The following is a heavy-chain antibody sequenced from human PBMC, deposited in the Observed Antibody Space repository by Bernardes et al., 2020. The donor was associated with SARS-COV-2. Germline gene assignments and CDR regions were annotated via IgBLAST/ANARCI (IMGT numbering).Heavy chain of an antibody. CDR1: GFTFSTFD. J-gene: IGHJ2*01. Sequence: GGSLRLSCSASGFTFSTFDMHWVRQAPGKGLPYVSSINSAGDSPFYIGNVKGRFTISRDNSKNTVYLQMTSLRPDDTATYFCVRDPYLGSGSYPQPYWYFDVWGRGTLVTVSS. CDR2: INSAGDSP. CDR3: VRDPYLGSGSYPQPYWYFDV. D-gene: IGHD3-10*01. V-gene: IGHV3-64D*06.